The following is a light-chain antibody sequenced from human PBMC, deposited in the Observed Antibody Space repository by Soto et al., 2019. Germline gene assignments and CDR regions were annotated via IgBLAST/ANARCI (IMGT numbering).Light chain of an antibody. CDR1: QSISHN. J-gene: IGKJ1*01. V-gene: IGKV3-15*01. CDR2: GAS. CDR3: QQYNGWPRT. Sequence: EIVMTQSPATLSVSPGERVTLSCRASQSISHNLAWYHQKPGQAPRLLIHGASTRATGLPVRFSGSGSGTEFTLTISSLQSEDFAVAYCQQYNGWPRTFGQGTKVEMK.